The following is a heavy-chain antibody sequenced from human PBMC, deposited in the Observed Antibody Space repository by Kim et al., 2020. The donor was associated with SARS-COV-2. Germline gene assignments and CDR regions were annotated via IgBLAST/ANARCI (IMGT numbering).Heavy chain of an antibody. D-gene: IGHD2-2*01. CDR2: ISSSGSTI. J-gene: IGHJ6*02. Sequence: GGSLRLSCAASGFTFSSYEMNWVRQAPGKGLEWVSYISSSGSTIYYADSVKGRFTISRDNAKNSLYLQMNSLRAEDTAVYYCARDSGGEYQLAPLGSVARYSYYGMDVWGQGTTVTVSS. V-gene: IGHV3-48*03. CDR3: ARDSGGEYQLAPLGSVARYSYYGMDV. CDR1: GFTFSSYE.